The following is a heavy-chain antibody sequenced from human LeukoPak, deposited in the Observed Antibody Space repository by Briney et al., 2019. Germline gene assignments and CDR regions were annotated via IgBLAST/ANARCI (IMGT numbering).Heavy chain of an antibody. D-gene: IGHD6-13*01. CDR2: NYPGGYDN. J-gene: IGHJ5*02. Sequence: GASLKISCTCSGYSFTSYWIGVVREMRGKGLEWVGINYPGGYDNSYSPSFQGQVTIRADETISTSYLLWSSMTASDAAVYYCARLLLAAAGTGGDWFDPWGQGTLGNVSS. V-gene: IGHV5-51*01. CDR3: ARLLLAAAGTGGDWFDP. CDR1: GYSFTSYW.